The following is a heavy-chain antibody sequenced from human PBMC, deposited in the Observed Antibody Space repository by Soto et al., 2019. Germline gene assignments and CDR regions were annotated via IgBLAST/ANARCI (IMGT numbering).Heavy chain of an antibody. Sequence: WASVKVSCKVSGYTLTELSMHWVRQAPGKGLEWMGGFDPEDGETIYAQKFQGRVTMTEDTSTDTAYMELSSLRSEDTAVYYCATDLTIAAEYFQHWGQGTLVTVSS. CDR1: GYTLTELS. D-gene: IGHD6-13*01. CDR3: ATDLTIAAEYFQH. J-gene: IGHJ1*01. CDR2: FDPEDGET. V-gene: IGHV1-24*01.